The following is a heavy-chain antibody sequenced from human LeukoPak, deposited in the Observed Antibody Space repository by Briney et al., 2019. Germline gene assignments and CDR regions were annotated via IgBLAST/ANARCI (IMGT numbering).Heavy chain of an antibody. D-gene: IGHD3-22*01. CDR3: ARVPLSDPSGHYYPH. Sequence: ASVKVSCKTSGYTFTNYGMHWVRQAPRQSPEWMGWINTGNGNTKSSQKFQDRVTLTRDTSASTAYMELNSLGSEDTAVYYCARVPLSDPSGHYYPHWGQGTLVTVSS. V-gene: IGHV1-3*04. CDR2: INTGNGNT. J-gene: IGHJ1*01. CDR1: GYTFTNYG.